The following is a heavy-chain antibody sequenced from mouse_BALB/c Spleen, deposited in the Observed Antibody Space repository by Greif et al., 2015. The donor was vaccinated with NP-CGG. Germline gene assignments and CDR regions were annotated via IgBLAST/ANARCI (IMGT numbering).Heavy chain of an antibody. Sequence: QVQLQQSGAELVKPGASVKLSCKASGYTFTSYWMHWVKQRPGQGLEWIGEINPSNGRTNYNEKFKSKATLTVDKSSSTAYMQLSSLTSEDSAVYYCARVYGSRYAMDYWGQGASVTVSS. D-gene: IGHD1-1*01. V-gene: IGHV1S81*02. CDR1: GYTFTSYW. J-gene: IGHJ4*01. CDR3: ARVYGSRYAMDY. CDR2: INPSNGRT.